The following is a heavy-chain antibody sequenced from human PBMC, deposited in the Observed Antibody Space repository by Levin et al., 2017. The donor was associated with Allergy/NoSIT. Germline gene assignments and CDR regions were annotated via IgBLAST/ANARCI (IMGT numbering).Heavy chain of an antibody. Sequence: GGSLRLSCAASGFTFSRYAMSWVRQAPGKGLEWVSTISASRTSTYYADSVKGRFTISRDNSKNTLYLEMNSLRAEDTAVYYCAKDPSVVGAYYFDYWGQGTLVTVSS. CDR1: GFTFSRYA. CDR2: ISASRTST. CDR3: AKDPSVVGAYYFDY. J-gene: IGHJ4*02. V-gene: IGHV3-23*01. D-gene: IGHD1-26*01.